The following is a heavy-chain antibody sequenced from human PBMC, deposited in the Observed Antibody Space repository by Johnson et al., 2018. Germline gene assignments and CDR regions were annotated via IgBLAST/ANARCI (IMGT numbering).Heavy chain of an antibody. CDR2: IDWNGGST. CDR3: ANGKPKGYYYYGMDV. D-gene: IGHD1-26*01. Sequence: VQLVQSGGGVVRPGGSLRLSCAASGFNFDEYAMTWVRQTPGKGLEWVSGIDWNGGSTGYADSVKGRFTISRDNAKNSLYLQMKSLRVEDTALYHCANGKPKGYYYYGMDVWCQGTKVT. J-gene: IGHJ6*02. V-gene: IGHV3-20*01. CDR1: GFNFDEYA.